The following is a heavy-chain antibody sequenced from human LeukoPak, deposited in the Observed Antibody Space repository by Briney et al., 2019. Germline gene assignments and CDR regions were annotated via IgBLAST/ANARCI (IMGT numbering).Heavy chain of an antibody. V-gene: IGHV4-34*01. CDR3: ARDTRGVVVTAIGY. J-gene: IGHJ4*02. CDR2: INHSGST. Sequence: SETLSLTCAVYGGSFSGYYWSWIRQPPGKGLEWIGEINHSGSTNYNPSLKSRVTIAVDTSKNQFSLKLSSGTAADTAVYYCARDTRGVVVTAIGYWGQGTLVTVSS. D-gene: IGHD2-21*02. CDR1: GGSFSGYY.